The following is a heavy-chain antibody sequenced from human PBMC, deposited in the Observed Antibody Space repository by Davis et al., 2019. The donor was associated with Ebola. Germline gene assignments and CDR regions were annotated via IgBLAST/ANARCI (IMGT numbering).Heavy chain of an antibody. CDR3: VAVTWSSYDDFDY. J-gene: IGHJ4*02. Sequence: ASVKVSCKASGYTFTSYGISWVRQAPGQGLEWMGWINPNSGGTNYAQKFQGRVTMTRDTSISTAYMELSRLRSDDTAVYYCVAVTWSSYDDFDYWGQGTLVTVSS. CDR1: GYTFTSYG. D-gene: IGHD3-10*01. CDR2: INPNSGGT. V-gene: IGHV1-2*02.